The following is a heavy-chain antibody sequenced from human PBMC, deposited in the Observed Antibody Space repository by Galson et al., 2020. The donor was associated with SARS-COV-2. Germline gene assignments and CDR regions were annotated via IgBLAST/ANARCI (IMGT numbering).Heavy chain of an antibody. CDR1: GYTFTSYD. Sequence: ASVQVSCKASGYTFTSYDINWVRQATGQGREWTGWMNPNSGNTGYAQKFQGRVTMTRNTSISTAYMELSSLRSEDTAVYYCARVPVAAAGFDYWGQGTLVTVSS. CDR2: MNPNSGNT. D-gene: IGHD6-13*01. V-gene: IGHV1-8*02. CDR3: ARVPVAAAGFDY. J-gene: IGHJ4*02.